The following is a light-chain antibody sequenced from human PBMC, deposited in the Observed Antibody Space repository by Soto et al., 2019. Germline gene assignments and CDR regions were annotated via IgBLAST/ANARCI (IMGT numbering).Light chain of an antibody. J-gene: IGLJ2*01. V-gene: IGLV2-14*01. CDR1: SSDVGGYNY. CDR3: SSYTSSSTLG. CDR2: EVS. Sequence: QSALTQPASVSGSPGQSITISCTGTSSDVGGYNYVSWYQQHPGKAPKLMIYEVSNRPSGVSNRFSGSKSGNTVSLTISGLQAEDEADYYCSSYTSSSTLGFGGGTKVTVL.